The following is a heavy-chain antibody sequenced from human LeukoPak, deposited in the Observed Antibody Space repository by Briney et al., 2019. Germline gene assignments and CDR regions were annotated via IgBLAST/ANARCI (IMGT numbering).Heavy chain of an antibody. J-gene: IGHJ3*02. Sequence: GGSLRLSCAASGFTFSSYAMSWVRQAPGKGLEWVSAISGSGGSTYYADSVKGRFTISRDNSKNTLYLQMNSLRAEDTAVYYCATGSITMVRGTKAFDIWGQGTMVTVSS. CDR3: ATGSITMVRGTKAFDI. D-gene: IGHD3-10*01. CDR1: GFTFSSYA. CDR2: ISGSGGST. V-gene: IGHV3-23*01.